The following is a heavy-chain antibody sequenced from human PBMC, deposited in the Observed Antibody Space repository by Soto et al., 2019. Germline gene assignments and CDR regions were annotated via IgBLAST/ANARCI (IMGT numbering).Heavy chain of an antibody. Sequence: SETLSLTCAVYGGSFSGYYWSWIRQPPGKGLEWIGEINHSGSTNYNPSLKSRVTISVDTSKNQFSLKLSSVTAADTAVYYCASTYCGGDCYHDFDYWGQGTLVTVSS. CDR2: INHSGST. J-gene: IGHJ4*02. D-gene: IGHD2-21*02. V-gene: IGHV4-34*01. CDR1: GGSFSGYY. CDR3: ASTYCGGDCYHDFDY.